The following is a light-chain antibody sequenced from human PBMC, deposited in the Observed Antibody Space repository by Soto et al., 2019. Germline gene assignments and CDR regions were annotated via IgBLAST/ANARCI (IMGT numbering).Light chain of an antibody. Sequence: EIVLTQSPATLSLSPGERATLSCRASQSVGNCLAWYQQKPGQAPRLLIYDVINRATGIPARFSGSGSGTDFTLTINSLEPEDFAVYYCLQRSAWPWTFGQGTKVEVK. CDR1: QSVGNC. CDR3: LQRSAWPWT. V-gene: IGKV3-11*01. CDR2: DVI. J-gene: IGKJ1*01.